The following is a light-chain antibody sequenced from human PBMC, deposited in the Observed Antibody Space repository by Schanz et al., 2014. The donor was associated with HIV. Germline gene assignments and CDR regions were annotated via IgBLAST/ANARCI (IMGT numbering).Light chain of an antibody. Sequence: QSALTQPPSASGSPGQSVTISCTGTSSDVGGHNYVSWYQHHPGKAPKLIIFEVSERPSGVPDRFSGSKSGNTASLTVSGLQAEDEADYYSSPYATPRDLLFGGGTKLT. CDR3: SPYATPRDLL. CDR2: EVS. J-gene: IGLJ2*01. V-gene: IGLV2-8*01. CDR1: SSDVGGHNY.